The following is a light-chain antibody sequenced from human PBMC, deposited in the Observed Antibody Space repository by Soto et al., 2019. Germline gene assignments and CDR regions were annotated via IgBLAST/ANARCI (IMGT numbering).Light chain of an antibody. CDR1: SSDVGSYKY. J-gene: IGLJ3*02. Sequence: QSVLTQPRSVSGSPGQSVTISCTGTSSDVGSYKYVSWYQHHPGKAPKLMIFDVNKRPSGVPDRCSGSNSGNAASLTISGLQPEDEADYFCCSFVDSDTVLFGGGTKLTV. CDR2: DVN. CDR3: CSFVDSDTVL. V-gene: IGLV2-11*01.